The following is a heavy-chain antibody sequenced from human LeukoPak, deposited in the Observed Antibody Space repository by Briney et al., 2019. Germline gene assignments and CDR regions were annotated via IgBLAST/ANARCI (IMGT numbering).Heavy chain of an antibody. CDR3: ARQTGSGLFILP. D-gene: IGHD3/OR15-3a*01. CDR2: IYYSGNT. Sequence: SETLSLTCTVSGVSISSSNSYWGWIRQPPGKGLEWIGSIYYSGNTYYNASLKSQVSISVDTSKNQFSLRLTSVTAADTAVYYCARQTGSGLFILPGGQGTLVTVSS. CDR1: GVSISSSNSY. V-gene: IGHV4-39*01. J-gene: IGHJ4*02.